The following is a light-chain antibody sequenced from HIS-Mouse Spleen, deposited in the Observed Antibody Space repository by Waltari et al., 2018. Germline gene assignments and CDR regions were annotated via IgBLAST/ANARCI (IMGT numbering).Light chain of an antibody. Sequence: SSELTQDPAVSVALGQTVRITCQGDSLRSYYASWYQQKPGQAPVLVIYGKNNRPSGLPERFSGSSSGNTASLTITGAQAEDEADYYCNSRDSSGNHLSVFGTGTKVTVL. CDR1: SLRSYY. CDR2: GKN. J-gene: IGLJ1*01. V-gene: IGLV3-19*01. CDR3: NSRDSSGNHLSV.